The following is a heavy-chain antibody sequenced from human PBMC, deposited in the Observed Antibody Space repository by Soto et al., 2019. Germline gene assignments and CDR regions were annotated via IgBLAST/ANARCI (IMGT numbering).Heavy chain of an antibody. J-gene: IGHJ3*02. Sequence: LRLSCAASGFTFSDYYMSWIRQAPGKGLEWVSYISSSGSTIYYADSVKGRFTISRDNAKNSLYLQMNSLRAEDTAVYYCARDGLPGIAAAGPVAFDIWGQGTMATVSS. CDR1: GFTFSDYY. V-gene: IGHV3-11*01. CDR2: ISSSGSTI. D-gene: IGHD6-13*01. CDR3: ARDGLPGIAAAGPVAFDI.